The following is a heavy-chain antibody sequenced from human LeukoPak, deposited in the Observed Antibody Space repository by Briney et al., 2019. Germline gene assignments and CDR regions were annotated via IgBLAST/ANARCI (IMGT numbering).Heavy chain of an antibody. D-gene: IGHD6-13*01. J-gene: IGHJ4*02. CDR1: GGTFSSYA. CDR2: IIPIFGTA. V-gene: IGHV1-69*05. Sequence: ASVKVSCKASGGTFSSYAISWVRQAPGQGLEWMGGIIPIFGTANYAQKLQGRVTMTTDTSTSTAYMELRSLRSDDTAVYYCARDLSYSSSWYPRFDYWGQGTLVTVSS. CDR3: ARDLSYSSSWYPRFDY.